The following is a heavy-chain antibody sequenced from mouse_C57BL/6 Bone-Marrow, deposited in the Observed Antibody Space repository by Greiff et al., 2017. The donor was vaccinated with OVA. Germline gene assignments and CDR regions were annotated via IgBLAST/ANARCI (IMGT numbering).Heavy chain of an antibody. Sequence: VQLQQSGTVLARPGASVKMSCKTSGYTFTSYWMHWVKQRPGQGLEWIGAIYPGNSDTSYNQKFTGKAKLTAVTSASTAYMELSSLTNEDSAVYYCTRDPEAYYYGRYFDVWGTGTTVTVSS. CDR2: IYPGNSDT. J-gene: IGHJ1*03. D-gene: IGHD1-1*01. CDR1: GYTFTSYW. V-gene: IGHV1-5*01. CDR3: TRDPEAYYYGRYFDV.